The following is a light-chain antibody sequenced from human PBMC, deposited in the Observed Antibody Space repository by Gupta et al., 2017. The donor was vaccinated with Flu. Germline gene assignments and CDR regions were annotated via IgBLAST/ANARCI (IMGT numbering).Light chain of an antibody. J-gene: IGKJ3*01. Sequence: IQMTKSPSSLSASVGDRVTITCRASQSISSYLNWYQQKPGKAPKLLIYAASSLQSGVPSRFSGSGSGTDFTLTIISLQPEDFATYYCQQSYSTPFTFGPGTKVDIK. V-gene: IGKV1-39*01. CDR1: QSISSY. CDR3: QQSYSTPFT. CDR2: AAS.